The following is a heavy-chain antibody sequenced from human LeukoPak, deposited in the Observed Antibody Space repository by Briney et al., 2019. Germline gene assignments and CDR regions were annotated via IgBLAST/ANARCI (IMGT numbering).Heavy chain of an antibody. Sequence: GASVKVSCKASGYTFTGYYMHWVRQAPGQGLEWMGWINPNSGGTNYAQKFQGRVTMTRDTSISTVYMELSRLRSDGTAVYYCARVSRYGDYGGFYFDYWGQGTLVTVSS. J-gene: IGHJ4*02. V-gene: IGHV1-2*02. CDR3: ARVSRYGDYGGFYFDY. D-gene: IGHD4-17*01. CDR1: GYTFTGYY. CDR2: INPNSGGT.